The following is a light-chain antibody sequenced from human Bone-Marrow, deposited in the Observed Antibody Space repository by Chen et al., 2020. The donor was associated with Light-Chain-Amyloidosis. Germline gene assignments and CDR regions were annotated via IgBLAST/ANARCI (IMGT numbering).Light chain of an antibody. Sequence: QSALTQPASVSGSPGQSITISCTGTSSDIGSYVWVSWYQQHSGKAPKLMIFDVHNRPSGVSNRFSGSKSGNTASLTISGLRAEDEADYYCFSYSSRSTVVIGGGTKPTVL. CDR3: FSYSSRSTVV. J-gene: IGLJ2*01. CDR2: DVH. CDR1: SSDIGSYVW. V-gene: IGLV2-14*03.